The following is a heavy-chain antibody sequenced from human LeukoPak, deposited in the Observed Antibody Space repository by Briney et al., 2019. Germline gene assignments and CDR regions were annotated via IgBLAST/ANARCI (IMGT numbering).Heavy chain of an antibody. Sequence: PSETLSLTCTVSGGSIGTYYWSWIRQSPGKGLEWIGYIYVTGTKYNPYLQSRVTISVDRSRNQFFLKMSSVTAADTAVYYCARHIGGGIEDMDVWGKGTKVIVSS. V-gene: IGHV4-59*08. CDR2: IYVTGT. CDR1: GGSIGTYY. D-gene: IGHD3-16*02. CDR3: ARHIGGGIEDMDV. J-gene: IGHJ6*03.